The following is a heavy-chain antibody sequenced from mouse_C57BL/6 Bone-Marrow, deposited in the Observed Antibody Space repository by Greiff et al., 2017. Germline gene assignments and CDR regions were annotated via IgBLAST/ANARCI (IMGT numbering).Heavy chain of an antibody. CDR3: FDWFAY. CDR2: IYPRDGST. Sequence: VKLQESGPELVKPGASVKLSCKASGYTFTSYDINWVKQRPGQGLEWIGWIYPRDGSTKYNEKFKGKATLTVDTSSSTAYMELHSLTSEDSAVYFCFDWFAYWGQGTLVTVSA. CDR1: GYTFTSYD. J-gene: IGHJ3*01. V-gene: IGHV1-85*01.